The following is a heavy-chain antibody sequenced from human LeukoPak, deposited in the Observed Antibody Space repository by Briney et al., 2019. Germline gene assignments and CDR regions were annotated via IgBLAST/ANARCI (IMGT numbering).Heavy chain of an antibody. J-gene: IGHJ3*02. CDR1: GFTFRSYT. CDR3: AKVSSGLNDAFDI. Sequence: GGSLRLSCAVSGFTFRSYTMHWVRQAPGKGLEWVAVISYDGSDKYYADSVKGRFTISRDNSKNTLYLQMNSLRAEDTAVYYCAKVSSGLNDAFDIWGQGTMVTVSS. D-gene: IGHD5-12*01. V-gene: IGHV3-30*04. CDR2: ISYDGSDK.